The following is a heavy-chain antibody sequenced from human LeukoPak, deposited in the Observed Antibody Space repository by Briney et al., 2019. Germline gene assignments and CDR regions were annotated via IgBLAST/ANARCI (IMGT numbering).Heavy chain of an antibody. CDR2: VYYSGST. V-gene: IGHV4-59*08. Sequence: SETLSLTCTVSGGSISRYYWSWIRQPPGKGLAWVGYVYYSGSTSYNPSLKSRVTISVDTSKNQFSLNLRSVTAADTAVYYCARHTSLAVTGLDYWGQGTLVTVTS. CDR1: GGSISRYY. J-gene: IGHJ4*02. CDR3: ARHTSLAVTGLDY. D-gene: IGHD6-19*01.